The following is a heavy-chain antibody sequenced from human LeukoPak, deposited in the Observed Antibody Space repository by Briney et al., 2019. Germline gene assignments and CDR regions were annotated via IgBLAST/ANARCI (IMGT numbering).Heavy chain of an antibody. CDR1: AFSFSDYN. CDR3: ARDPYSGTYSDYYYYYMDV. Sequence: PGGSLRLSCAASAFSFSDYNMNWVRQAPGKGLEWVSSITSTGSYIYYADSVKGRFTISRDNAKNSLFLQLNSLRAEDTAVYYCARDPYSGTYSDYYYYYMDVWGKGTTVTVSS. V-gene: IGHV3-21*01. J-gene: IGHJ6*03. D-gene: IGHD1-26*01. CDR2: ITSTGSYI.